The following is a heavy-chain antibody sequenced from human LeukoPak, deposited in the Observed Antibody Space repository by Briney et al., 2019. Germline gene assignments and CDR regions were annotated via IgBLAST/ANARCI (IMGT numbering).Heavy chain of an antibody. V-gene: IGHV3-48*03. D-gene: IGHD6-25*01. J-gene: IGHJ4*02. CDR1: GFTFSSYE. Sequence: GGSLRLSCAASGFTFSSYEMNWVRQAPGKGLEWVSYISSSGSTIYYADSVKGRFTISRDSAKNSLYLQMYSLRAEDTAIYYCARAAVLDYWGQGTLVTVSS. CDR2: ISSSGSTI. CDR3: ARAAVLDY.